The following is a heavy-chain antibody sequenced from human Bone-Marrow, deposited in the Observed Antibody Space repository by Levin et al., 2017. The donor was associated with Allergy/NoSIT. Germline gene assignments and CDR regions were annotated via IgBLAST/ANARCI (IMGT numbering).Heavy chain of an antibody. D-gene: IGHD1-1*01. J-gene: IGHJ3*01. CDR1: GGTLSSSG. Sequence: GASVKVSCKAPGGTLSSSGISWLRQARGQGLEWMGGIIPVFHTAKYAQKFQGRVTITADESTSTAYMEFSSLRFEDTAVYYCASRSHTVGATQLYFDAFDFWGRGTMVTVSS. V-gene: IGHV1-69*13. CDR3: ASRSHTVGATQLYFDAFDF. CDR2: IIPVFHTA.